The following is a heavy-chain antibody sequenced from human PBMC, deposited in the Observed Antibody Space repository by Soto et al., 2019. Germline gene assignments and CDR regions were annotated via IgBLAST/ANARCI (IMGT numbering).Heavy chain of an antibody. CDR1: GFTFSSYA. D-gene: IGHD5-12*01. Sequence: EVQLLESGGGLVQPGGSLRLSCAASGFTFSSYAMSWVRQAPGKGLEWVSAISGSGGSTYYADSVKGRFTISRDNSKNTLYLQMNSLRAEDTAVYYCAAPLVATITSWGDYWGQGTLVTVSS. J-gene: IGHJ4*02. CDR3: AAPLVATITSWGDY. CDR2: ISGSGGST. V-gene: IGHV3-23*01.